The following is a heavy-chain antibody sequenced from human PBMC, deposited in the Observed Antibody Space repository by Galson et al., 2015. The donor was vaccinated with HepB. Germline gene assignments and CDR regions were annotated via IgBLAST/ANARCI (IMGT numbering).Heavy chain of an antibody. V-gene: IGHV6-1*01. CDR3: ARDSAWLAPNGYYYYYGMDV. J-gene: IGHJ6*02. CDR1: GDSVSSNSAA. Sequence: CAISGDSVSSNSAAWNWIRQSPSRGLEWLGRTYYRSKWYNDYAVSVKSRITINPDTSKNQISLQLNSVTPEDTAVYYCARDSAWLAPNGYYYYYGMDVWGQGTTVTVSS. D-gene: IGHD6-19*01. CDR2: TYYRSKWYN.